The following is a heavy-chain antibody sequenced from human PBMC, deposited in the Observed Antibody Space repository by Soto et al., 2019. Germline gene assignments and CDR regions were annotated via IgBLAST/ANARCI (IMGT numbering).Heavy chain of an antibody. CDR2: INHSGST. V-gene: IGHV4-34*01. D-gene: IGHD4-17*01. Sequence: PSETLSPTCAVYGGSFSGYYWSWIRQPPGKGLEWIGEINHSGSTNYNPSLKSRVTISVDTSKNQFSLKLSSVTAADTAVYYCARPYYGDNPTYGMDVWGQGTTVTVSS. CDR1: GGSFSGYY. J-gene: IGHJ6*02. CDR3: ARPYYGDNPTYGMDV.